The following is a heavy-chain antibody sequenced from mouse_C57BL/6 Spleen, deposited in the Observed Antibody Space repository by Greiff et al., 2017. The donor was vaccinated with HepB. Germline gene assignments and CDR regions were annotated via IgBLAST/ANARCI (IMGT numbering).Heavy chain of an antibody. D-gene: IGHD2-4*01. V-gene: IGHV5-6*02. CDR3: ARPIYYDYDGVAY. CDR1: GFTFSSYG. J-gene: IGHJ3*01. Sequence: DVKLVESGGDLVKPGGSLKLSCAASGFTFSSYGMSWVRQTPDKRLEWVATISSGGSYTYYPDSVKGRFTISRDNAKNTLYLQMSSLKSEDTAMYYCARPIYYDYDGVAYWGQGTLVTVSA. CDR2: ISSGGSYT.